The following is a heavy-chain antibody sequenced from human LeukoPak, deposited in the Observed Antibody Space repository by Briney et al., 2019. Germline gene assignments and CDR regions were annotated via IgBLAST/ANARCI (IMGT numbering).Heavy chain of an antibody. CDR1: GYTFTSYG. D-gene: IGHD1-1*01. V-gene: IGHV1-46*01. Sequence: GASVKVSCKASGYTFTSYGISWVRQAPGQGLEWMGIINPSSGSTSYAQKFQGRVTMTRDTSTSTVYMELSSLRSEDTAAYYCARDLDEGVWFDPWGQGTLVTVSS. CDR2: INPSSGST. J-gene: IGHJ5*02. CDR3: ARDLDEGVWFDP.